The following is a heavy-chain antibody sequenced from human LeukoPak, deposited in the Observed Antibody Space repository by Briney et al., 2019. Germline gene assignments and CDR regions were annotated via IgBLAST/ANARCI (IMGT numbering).Heavy chain of an antibody. J-gene: IGHJ6*02. CDR2: ISAYNGNT. Sequence: ASVKVSCKASGYTFTSYGISWVRQAPGQGLEWMGWISAYNGNTNYAQKLQGRVTMTTDTSTSTAYMGLRSLRSDDTAVYYCARDLYYDFWSGYYSWDDYYYGMDVWGQGTTVTVSS. D-gene: IGHD3-3*01. CDR1: GYTFTSYG. V-gene: IGHV1-18*01. CDR3: ARDLYYDFWSGYYSWDDYYYGMDV.